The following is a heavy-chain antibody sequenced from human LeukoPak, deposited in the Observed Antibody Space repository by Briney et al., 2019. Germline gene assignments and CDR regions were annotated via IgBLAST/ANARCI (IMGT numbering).Heavy chain of an antibody. CDR1: GGSFSGYY. CDR2: INHSGST. CDR3: ARGSITMVRGVIRGWFDP. V-gene: IGHV4-34*01. Sequence: SETLSLTCAVYGGSFSGYYWSWFRQPPGKGLEWIGEINHSGSTNYNPFLKSRVTISVDASKNQFSLKLSSVTAADTAVYYCARGSITMVRGVIRGWFDPWGQGTLVTVSS. D-gene: IGHD3-10*01. J-gene: IGHJ5*02.